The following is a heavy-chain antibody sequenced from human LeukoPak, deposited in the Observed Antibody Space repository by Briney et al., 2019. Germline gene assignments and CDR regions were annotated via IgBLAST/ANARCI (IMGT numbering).Heavy chain of an antibody. CDR3: ARVSERLLPSFKWFDP. Sequence: QSGGSLRLSCAASEFTFSNYAMHWVRQAPGKGLEWVAVISYDGSNKYYADSVKGRFTISRDNSKNTLYLQMNSLRPEDTALYYCARVSERLLPSFKWFDPWGQRTLVTVSS. V-gene: IGHV3-30-3*01. CDR2: ISYDGSNK. CDR1: EFTFSNYA. D-gene: IGHD2-21*02. J-gene: IGHJ5*02.